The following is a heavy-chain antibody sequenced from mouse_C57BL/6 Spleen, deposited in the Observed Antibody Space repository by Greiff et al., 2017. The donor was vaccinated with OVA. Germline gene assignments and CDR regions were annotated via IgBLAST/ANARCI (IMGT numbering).Heavy chain of an antibody. CDR2: IYPSDSET. CDR1: GYTFTSYW. J-gene: IGHJ2*01. Sequence: QVQLQQPGAELVRPGSSVKLSCKASGYTFTSYWMAWVKQRPGQGLEWIGNIYPSDSETHYNQKFKDKATLTVDKSSSTAYMQLSSLTSEDSAVYYCERGGYGSSLSYFDYWGQGTTLTVSS. V-gene: IGHV1-61*01. CDR3: ERGGYGSSLSYFDY. D-gene: IGHD1-1*01.